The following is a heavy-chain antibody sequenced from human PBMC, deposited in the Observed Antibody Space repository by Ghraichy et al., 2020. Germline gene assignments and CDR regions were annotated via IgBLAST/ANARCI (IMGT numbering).Heavy chain of an antibody. CDR1: GYTFTSYA. Sequence: ASVKVSCKASGYTFTSYAMHWVRQAPGQRLEWMGWINAGNGNTKYSQKFQGRVTITRDTSASTAYMELSSLRSEDTAVYYCATTTVSPSYYYYGMDVWGQGTTVTVSS. V-gene: IGHV1-3*01. D-gene: IGHD1-14*01. CDR2: INAGNGNT. CDR3: ATTTVSPSYYYYGMDV. J-gene: IGHJ6*02.